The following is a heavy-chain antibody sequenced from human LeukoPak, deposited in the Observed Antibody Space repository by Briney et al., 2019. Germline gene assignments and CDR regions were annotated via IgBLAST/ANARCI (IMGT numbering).Heavy chain of an antibody. D-gene: IGHD3-10*01. J-gene: IGHJ4*02. CDR3: ARDQPSGSQEN. V-gene: IGHV1-69*05. CDR1: GGTFSSYA. Sequence: GASVKVSYKASGGTFSSYAISWVRQAPGQGLEWMGGIIPIFGTANYTQKFQGRVTITTDESTSTAYMELSSLRSEDTAVYYCARDQPSGSQENWGQGTLVTVSS. CDR2: IIPIFGTA.